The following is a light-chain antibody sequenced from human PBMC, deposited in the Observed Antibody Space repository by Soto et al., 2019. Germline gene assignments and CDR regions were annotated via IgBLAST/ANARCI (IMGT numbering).Light chain of an antibody. CDR3: QQRSNCLT. Sequence: EIVLTQSPATLSLSPGETATLSCRASQSVSNYLAWYQQKPGQAPRLLIYDASNRASGVPPRFSSSGSGTAFTLTISSLEPDEFAVYFCQQRSNCLTFAGGTKVEI. J-gene: IGKJ4*01. CDR1: QSVSNY. V-gene: IGKV3-11*01. CDR2: DAS.